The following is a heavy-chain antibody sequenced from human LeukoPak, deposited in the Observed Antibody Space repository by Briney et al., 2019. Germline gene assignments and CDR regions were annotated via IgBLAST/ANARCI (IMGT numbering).Heavy chain of an antibody. J-gene: IGHJ4*02. CDR3: ARDYKYAFDN. D-gene: IGHD5-24*01. Sequence: PGGSLRLSCAASGFRLSDYSMNWVRQAPGKGLEWISYIGISSGNTNYADSVKGRFTISGDKAKKSLYLQMNSLRVEDTAVYYCARDYKYAFDNWGQGTLVTVSS. CDR2: IGISSGNT. V-gene: IGHV3-48*01. CDR1: GFRLSDYS.